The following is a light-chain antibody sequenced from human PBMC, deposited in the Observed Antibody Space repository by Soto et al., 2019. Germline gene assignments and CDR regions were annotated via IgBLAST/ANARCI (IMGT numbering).Light chain of an antibody. CDR2: DAS. V-gene: IGKV3-11*01. CDR1: QSVSSY. CDR3: QQRSNWPPIT. Sequence: IVLTESPDTLSLSSGDRATLSCRASQSVSSYLAWYQQKPGQAPRLLIYDASNRATGIPARFSGSGSGTDFTLTISSLEPEDFAVYYCQQRSNWPPITFGQGTRLEIK. J-gene: IGKJ5*01.